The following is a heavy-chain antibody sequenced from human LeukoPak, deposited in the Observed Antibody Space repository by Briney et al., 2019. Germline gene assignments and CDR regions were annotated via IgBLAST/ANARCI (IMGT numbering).Heavy chain of an antibody. CDR1: AFIFSGHW. Sequence: GGSLRLSCEGSAFIFSGHWMNWVRQAPGKGLEWVAVISYDGSNKYYADSVKGRFTISRDNSKNTLYLQMNSLRAEDTAVYYCAKDGMDVWGQGTTVTVSS. V-gene: IGHV3-30*18. CDR3: AKDGMDV. CDR2: ISYDGSNK. J-gene: IGHJ6*02.